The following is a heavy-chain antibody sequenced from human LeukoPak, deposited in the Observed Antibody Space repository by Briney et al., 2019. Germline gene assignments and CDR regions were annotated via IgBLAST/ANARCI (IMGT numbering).Heavy chain of an antibody. Sequence: EASVKVSCKASGGTFSSYAISWVRQAPGQGLEWMGWISAYNGNTNYAQKLQGRVTMTTDTSTSTAYMELRSLRSDDTAVYYCARPRWGSGWYGYWGQGTLVTVSS. CDR1: GGTFSSYA. D-gene: IGHD6-19*01. J-gene: IGHJ4*02. CDR2: ISAYNGNT. CDR3: ARPRWGSGWYGY. V-gene: IGHV1-18*01.